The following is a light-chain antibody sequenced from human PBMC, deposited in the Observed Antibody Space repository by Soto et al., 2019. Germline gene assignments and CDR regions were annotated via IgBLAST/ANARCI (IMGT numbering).Light chain of an antibody. V-gene: IGKV3-20*01. J-gene: IGKJ1*01. CDR3: HQFDSSLT. CDR1: QSVSASF. Sequence: EIVLTQSPATLSLSPGERATLSCRASQSVSASFLAWYQLKPGQAPRLLIYATSRRAPGIPDRFSGSGSGTDFTLTISSLEPEDFAVYYCHQFDSSLTFGQGTKVEIK. CDR2: ATS.